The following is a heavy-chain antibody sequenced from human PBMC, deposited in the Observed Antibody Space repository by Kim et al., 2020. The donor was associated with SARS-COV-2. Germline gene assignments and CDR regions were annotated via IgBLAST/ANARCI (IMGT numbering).Heavy chain of an antibody. CDR1: GFTFSSYA. V-gene: IGHV3-23*01. CDR2: ISGSGGST. CDR3: AKIRTYDYDSSGYYFDY. D-gene: IGHD3-22*01. Sequence: GGSLRLSCAASGFTFSSYAMSWVRQAPGKGLEWVSAISGSGGSTYYADSVKGRFTISRDNSKNTLHLQMNSLRAEDTAVYYCAKIRTYDYDSSGYYFDYWGQGTLVTVSS. J-gene: IGHJ4*02.